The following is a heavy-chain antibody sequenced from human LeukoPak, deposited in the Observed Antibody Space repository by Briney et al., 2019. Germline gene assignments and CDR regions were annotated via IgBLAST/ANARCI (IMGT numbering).Heavy chain of an antibody. Sequence: SETLSLTCTVSGGSISSYYWSWIRQPTGKGLEWIGYIYYSGSTNYNPSLKSRVTISVDTSKNQFSLKLSSVTAADTAVYYCARDSPSGSYDYWGQGTLVTVSS. CDR3: ARDSPSGSYDY. V-gene: IGHV4-59*01. CDR1: GGSISSYY. CDR2: IYYSGST. D-gene: IGHD1-26*01. J-gene: IGHJ4*02.